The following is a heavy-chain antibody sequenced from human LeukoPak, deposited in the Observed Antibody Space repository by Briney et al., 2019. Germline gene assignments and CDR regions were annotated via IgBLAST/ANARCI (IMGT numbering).Heavy chain of an antibody. V-gene: IGHV3-23*01. CDR2: ILGNGDRT. J-gene: IGHJ4*02. CDR3: AKGSKGTYDY. Sequence: PGGSLRLSCVGSRFTFTTYAMTWVRQAPGKGLEWVSSILGNGDRTYYADSVKGRFTISRDNSKNTLYLQMNSLRAEDTAMYYCAKGSKGTYDYWGQGTLVTVSS. CDR1: RFTFTTYA.